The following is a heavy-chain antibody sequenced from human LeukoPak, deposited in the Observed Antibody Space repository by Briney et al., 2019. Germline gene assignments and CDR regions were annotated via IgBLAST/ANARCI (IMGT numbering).Heavy chain of an antibody. J-gene: IGHJ3*02. V-gene: IGHV1-69*13. Sequence: SVKVSCKASGGTFSSYAISWERQAPGQGLEWMGGIIPIFGTANYAQKFQGRVTITADESTSTAYMELSSLRSEDTAVYYCASSSIFGVVINLTDAFDIWGQGTMVTVSS. CDR2: IIPIFGTA. D-gene: IGHD3-3*01. CDR1: GGTFSSYA. CDR3: ASSSIFGVVINLTDAFDI.